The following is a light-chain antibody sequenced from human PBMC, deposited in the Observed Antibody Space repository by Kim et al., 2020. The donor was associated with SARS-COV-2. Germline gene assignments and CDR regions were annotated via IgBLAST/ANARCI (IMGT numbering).Light chain of an antibody. CDR1: QVIDNN. CDR2: GAS. J-gene: IGKJ5*01. V-gene: IGKV1-9*01. Sequence: IQLTQSPSSLSASVGDRVTITCRASQVIDNNMLVWYQQKPGKAPKVLIKGASTLHSGVPSRFSGGGFGTDFTLTINNLQPEDFATCYCQQHQIYPITFGPGTRLEIK. CDR3: QQHQIYPIT.